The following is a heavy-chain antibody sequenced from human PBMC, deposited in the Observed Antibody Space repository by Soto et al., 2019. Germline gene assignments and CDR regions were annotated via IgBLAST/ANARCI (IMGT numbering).Heavy chain of an antibody. J-gene: IGHJ4*02. D-gene: IGHD3-10*01. CDR1: GGSVSSSGYY. CDR2: IYYSGIS. V-gene: IGHV4-39*01. CDR3: ARHQDSYYQDHFDS. Sequence: SETLSLTCTVSGGSVSSSGYYWGWFRQPPGKGLEWIGSIYYSGISYSNPSLKSRVTISVDTSKNQFSLRLRSVTAADTAMYYCARHQDSYYQDHFDSWGQGALVTVSS.